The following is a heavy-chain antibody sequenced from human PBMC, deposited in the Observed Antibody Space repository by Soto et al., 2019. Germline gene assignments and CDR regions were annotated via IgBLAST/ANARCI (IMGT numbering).Heavy chain of an antibody. CDR3: ARKQKEKSCTDSTCRDCDY. D-gene: IGHD2-8*02. V-gene: IGHV3-23*01. CDR1: GFTFSNYA. CDR2: ISGSGDSA. Sequence: GGSLRLSCAASGFTFSNYAMNWVRQAPGKGLKRVSAISGSGDSAYYADSVKGRFTISRDNSKNTLYLQMDRLRAEDTAVYYCARKQKEKSCTDSTCRDCDYWGQGILVTVSS. J-gene: IGHJ4*02.